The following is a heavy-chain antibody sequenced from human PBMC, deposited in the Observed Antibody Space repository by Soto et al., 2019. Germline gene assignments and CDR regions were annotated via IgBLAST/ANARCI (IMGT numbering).Heavy chain of an antibody. CDR2: INSDGSST. D-gene: IGHD3-9*01. V-gene: IGHV3-74*01. Sequence: GGSLRLSCAASGFTFSSYWMHWVRQAPGKGLVWVSRINSDGSSTSYADSVKGRFTISRDNAKNTLYLQMNSLRAEDTAVYYCARGPRPTGPDYGMDVWGQGTTVTVSS. J-gene: IGHJ6*02. CDR3: ARGPRPTGPDYGMDV. CDR1: GFTFSSYW.